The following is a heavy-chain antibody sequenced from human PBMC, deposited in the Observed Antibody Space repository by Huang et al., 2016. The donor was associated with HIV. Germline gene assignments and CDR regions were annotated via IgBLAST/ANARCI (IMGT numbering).Heavy chain of an antibody. CDR2: IDHRGTT. CDR1: GGSFSGHS. J-gene: IGHJ4*02. V-gene: IGHV4-34*01. D-gene: IGHD3-9*01. CDR3: ARPRMTEGNSDSTWSYFDS. Sequence: QVRLHQWGSGVLKPSETLSLKCAVYGGSFSGHSWTWSRQSPGKGLEFMCEIDHRGTTSSNPSLKSRVTMSIDTSKSQFYLNLTSVTATDTAVYYCARPRMTEGNSDSTWSYFDSWGQGTLVVVSS.